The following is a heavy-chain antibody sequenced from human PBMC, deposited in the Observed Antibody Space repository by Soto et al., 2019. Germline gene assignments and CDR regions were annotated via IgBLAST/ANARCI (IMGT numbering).Heavy chain of an antibody. V-gene: IGHV3-33*01. Sequence: QVQLVESGGGVVQPGRSLRLSCAASGFIFSNFGMYWVRQAPGKGLEWVAVIWYDGSNEYYADSVKGRFTISKDNSKNMLYLQMNSLRAEDTAVYYCARDDIPGITVATYGLDVWGQGTTVTVSS. CDR3: ARDDIPGITVATYGLDV. CDR1: GFIFSNFG. D-gene: IGHD6-19*01. CDR2: IWYDGSNE. J-gene: IGHJ6*02.